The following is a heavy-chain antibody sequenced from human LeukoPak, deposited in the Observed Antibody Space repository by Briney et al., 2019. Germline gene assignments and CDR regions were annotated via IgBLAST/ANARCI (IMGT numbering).Heavy chain of an antibody. CDR3: ARVKTVPAAIMDV. D-gene: IGHD2-2*01. CDR2: ISSSSSYI. CDR1: GFTFSSYS. J-gene: IGHJ6*03. V-gene: IGHV3-21*01. Sequence: GGSLRLSCAASGFTFSSYSMSWVRQAPGKGLEWVSSISSSSSYIYYADSVKGRFTISRDNAKNSLYLQMNSLRAEDTAVYYCARVKTVPAAIMDVWGKGTTVTVSS.